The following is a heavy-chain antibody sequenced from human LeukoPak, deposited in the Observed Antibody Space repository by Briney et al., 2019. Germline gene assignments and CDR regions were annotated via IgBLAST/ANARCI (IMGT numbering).Heavy chain of an antibody. CDR3: ARSAQYSSYYYCMDV. Sequence: SVKVSCKASGGTFSSYAISWVRQAPGQGLEWMGRISPIFGIANYAQKFQGRFTITADKSTSTAYMELSSLRSEDTAVYYCARSAQYSSYYYCMDVWGQGTTVTVSS. V-gene: IGHV1-69*10. D-gene: IGHD5-18*01. J-gene: IGHJ6*02. CDR1: GGTFSSYA. CDR2: ISPIFGIA.